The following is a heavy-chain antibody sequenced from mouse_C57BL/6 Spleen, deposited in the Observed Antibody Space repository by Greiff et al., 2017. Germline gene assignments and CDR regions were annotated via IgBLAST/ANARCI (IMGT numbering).Heavy chain of an antibody. J-gene: IGHJ4*01. Sequence: VQLQQSGAELVKPGASVKLSCKASGYTFTEYTIPWVKQRSGQGLEWIGWIYPGSGSIKYNEKFKDKDTLTADKSSSTVYMELSRLTSEDSAVYFGERHEEGGTGAMDYWGQGTSVTVSS. CDR3: ERHEEGGTGAMDY. D-gene: IGHD3-3*01. CDR1: GYTFTEYT. V-gene: IGHV1-62-2*01. CDR2: IYPGSGSI.